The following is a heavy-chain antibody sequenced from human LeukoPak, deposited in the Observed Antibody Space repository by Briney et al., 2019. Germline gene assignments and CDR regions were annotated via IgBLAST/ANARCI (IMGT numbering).Heavy chain of an antibody. J-gene: IGHJ4*02. CDR3: AKSPVGGGQWLVDYFHH. D-gene: IGHD5-12*01. V-gene: IGHV3-30-3*01. Sequence: HPGRSLRLSCAASGFTFSSYAMHWVRQAPGKGLEWVAVISYDGSNKYYADSVKGRFTISRDNSKSSLYLQMNSLRPEDTALYYCAKSPVGGGQWLVDYFHHWGQGTLVTVSS. CDR2: ISYDGSNK. CDR1: GFTFSSYA.